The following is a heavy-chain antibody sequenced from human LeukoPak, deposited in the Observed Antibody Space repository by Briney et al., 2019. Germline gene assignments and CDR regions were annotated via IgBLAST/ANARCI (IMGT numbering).Heavy chain of an antibody. D-gene: IGHD3-3*01. CDR3: ARDFAQILGAFDI. V-gene: IGHV4-39*07. CDR1: GGSISSSSFY. Sequence: SQTLSLTCTVSGGSISSSSFYWGWIRQPPGKGLEWIGSMSYSGSSYHNPSLKSRVTISVDTSKNQFSLKLSSVTAADTAVYYCARDFAQILGAFDIWGQGTMVTVSS. J-gene: IGHJ3*02. CDR2: MSYSGSS.